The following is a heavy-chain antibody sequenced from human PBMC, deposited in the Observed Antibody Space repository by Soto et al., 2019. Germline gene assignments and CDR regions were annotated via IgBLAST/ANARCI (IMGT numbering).Heavy chain of an antibody. V-gene: IGHV1-46*03. J-gene: IGHJ4*02. Sequence: QVQLVQSGAEVKKPGASVKVSCKASGYTFTSYYMHWVRQAPGQGLEWMGIINPSGGSTRYAQKSLGRVTMTRDPSTRTVEMELSSLRSKDTAVYYCGRDWEMSGGTSLDYWGQGTLVTVSS. D-gene: IGHD2-15*01. CDR1: GYTFTSYY. CDR2: INPSGGST. CDR3: GRDWEMSGGTSLDY.